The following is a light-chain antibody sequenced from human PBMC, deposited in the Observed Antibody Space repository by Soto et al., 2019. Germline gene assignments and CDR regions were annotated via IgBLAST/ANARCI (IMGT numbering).Light chain of an antibody. Sequence: EIVLTQSPGTLSLSPGKRATLSCRASQSVSNFLAWYQQKPGQAPRLLIYDTSNRATGIPARFSGSGSGTDFTLTINRLEPEDFAVYYCQQYGGMWTFGQGTKVDIK. J-gene: IGKJ1*01. V-gene: IGKV3-11*01. CDR1: QSVSNF. CDR2: DTS. CDR3: QQYGGMWT.